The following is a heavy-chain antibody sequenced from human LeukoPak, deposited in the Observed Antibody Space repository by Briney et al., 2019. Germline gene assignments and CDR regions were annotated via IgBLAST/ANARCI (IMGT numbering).Heavy chain of an antibody. Sequence: PGGSLRLSCAASGFTFSSYGMHWVRQAPGKGLEWVAFIRYDGSKKYYADSVKGRFTISRDNSKNTLYLQMNSLRAEDMAVYYCAKDGYCTNGVCYSLDCWGQGTLVTVSS. J-gene: IGHJ4*02. CDR2: IRYDGSKK. D-gene: IGHD2-8*01. CDR1: GFTFSSYG. V-gene: IGHV3-30*02. CDR3: AKDGYCTNGVCYSLDC.